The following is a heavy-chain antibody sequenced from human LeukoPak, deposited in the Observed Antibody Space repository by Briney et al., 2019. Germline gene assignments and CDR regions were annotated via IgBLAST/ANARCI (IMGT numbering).Heavy chain of an antibody. J-gene: IGHJ4*02. CDR2: IIPIFGTA. CDR3: ARGGATDSSFDY. CDR1: GGTFSSYA. D-gene: IGHD1-26*01. Sequence: GASVKVSCKAPGGTFSSYAISWVRQAPGQGLEWMGGIIPIFGTANYAQKFQGRVTITTDEPTSTAYMELSSLRSEDTAVYYCARGGATDSSFDYWGQGTLVTVSS. V-gene: IGHV1-69*05.